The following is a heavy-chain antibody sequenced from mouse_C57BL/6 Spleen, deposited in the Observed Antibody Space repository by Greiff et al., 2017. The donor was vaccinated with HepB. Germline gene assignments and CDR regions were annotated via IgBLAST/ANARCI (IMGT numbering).Heavy chain of an antibody. CDR1: GFNIKNTY. CDR3: ARSRYSNSFDY. J-gene: IGHJ2*01. D-gene: IGHD2-5*01. CDR2: IYPGDGDT. Sequence: DVQLQESVAELVRPGASVKLSCTASGFNIKNTYMHWVKQRPEQGLEWIGRIYPGDGDTNYNGKFKGKATLTADKSSSTAYMQLSSLTSEDSAVYFCARSRYSNSFDYWGQGTTLTVSS. V-gene: IGHV14-3*01.